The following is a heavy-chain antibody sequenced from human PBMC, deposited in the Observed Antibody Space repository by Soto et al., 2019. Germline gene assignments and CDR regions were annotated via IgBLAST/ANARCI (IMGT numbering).Heavy chain of an antibody. V-gene: IGHV3-23*01. CDR1: GFTFSSYA. Sequence: GGSLRLSCAASGFTFSSYAMSWVRQAPGKGLEWVSAISGSGGSTNYADSVKGRFTISRDNSKNTLYMQMNSLRAEDTAVYYCAMKVAGNRPIDYWGQGTLVTVSS. J-gene: IGHJ4*02. CDR2: ISGSGGST. CDR3: AMKVAGNRPIDY. D-gene: IGHD6-19*01.